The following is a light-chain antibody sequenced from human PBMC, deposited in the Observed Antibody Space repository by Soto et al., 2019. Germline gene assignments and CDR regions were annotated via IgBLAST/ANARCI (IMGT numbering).Light chain of an antibody. CDR2: EGS. Sequence: QSALTQPASVSWSPGQSITISCTGTSSDVGSYNLVSWYQQHPGKAPKLMIYEGSKRPSGVSNRFSGSKSGNTASLTISGLQAEDEADYYCCSYAGSSIVVFGGGTQLTVL. CDR3: CSYAGSSIVV. V-gene: IGLV2-23*01. J-gene: IGLJ2*01. CDR1: SSDVGSYNL.